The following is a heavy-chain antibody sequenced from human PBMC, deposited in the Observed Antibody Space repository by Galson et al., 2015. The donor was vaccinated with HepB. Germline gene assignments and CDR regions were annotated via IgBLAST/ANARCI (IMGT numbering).Heavy chain of an antibody. Sequence: SLRLSCAASGFTFGSYVMSWVRQAPGKGLEWASGISGSGGNTLYADSVKGRFTISRDNSKDTLYLQMNSLRTEDTAVYYCAKAPSTFLTAIAAAGPYYFDYWGQGTLVTVSS. CDR2: ISGSGGNT. D-gene: IGHD6-13*01. CDR1: GFTFGSYV. J-gene: IGHJ4*02. CDR3: AKAPSTFLTAIAAAGPYYFDY. V-gene: IGHV3-23*01.